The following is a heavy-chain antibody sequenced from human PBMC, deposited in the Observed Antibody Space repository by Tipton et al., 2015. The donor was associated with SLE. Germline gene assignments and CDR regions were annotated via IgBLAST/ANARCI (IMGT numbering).Heavy chain of an antibody. CDR2: IRNDGNVK. Sequence: LSLTCAVYGGSFIGYSWSWIRQPPGKGLEWVAFIRNDGNVKNYADSVRGRFTLSRDNFRKTLILQMNSLRPEDTAVYYCATLSGRDMWGQGTMVTVPS. CDR1: GGSFIGYS. CDR3: ATLSGRDM. J-gene: IGHJ3*01. D-gene: IGHD6-19*01. V-gene: IGHV3-30*02.